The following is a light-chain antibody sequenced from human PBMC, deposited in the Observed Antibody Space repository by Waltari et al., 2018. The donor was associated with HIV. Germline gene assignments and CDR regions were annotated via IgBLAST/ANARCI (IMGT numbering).Light chain of an antibody. Sequence: GSPGQSITISCTGTSNDVGGYKYVSWYQQHPGKAPKVVIYEVSNRPSGVSNRFSGSKSGNTASLTISGLQAEDEADYYCSSYASTSTRVFGGGTKLTVL. CDR3: SSYASTSTRV. CDR2: EVS. CDR1: SNDVGGYKY. J-gene: IGLJ3*02. V-gene: IGLV2-14*01.